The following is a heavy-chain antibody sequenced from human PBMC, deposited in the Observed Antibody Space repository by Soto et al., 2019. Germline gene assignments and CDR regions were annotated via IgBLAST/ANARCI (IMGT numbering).Heavy chain of an antibody. D-gene: IGHD6-19*01. CDR3: ARDRGSGGYYGMDV. J-gene: IGHJ6*02. V-gene: IGHV3-23*01. Sequence: GGSLRLSCSASAINFRSYAMSWVRQAPGKGLEWVSAVGGSGSDTYYADSVKGRFTISRDNSKNTLYLQMNSLRAEDTAVYYCARDRGSGGYYGMDVWGHGTTVTVSS. CDR1: AINFRSYA. CDR2: VGGSGSDT.